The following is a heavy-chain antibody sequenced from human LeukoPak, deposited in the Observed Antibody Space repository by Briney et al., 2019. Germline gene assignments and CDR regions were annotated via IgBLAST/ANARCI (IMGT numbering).Heavy chain of an antibody. CDR3: AKDMGYCSSTTCLYYYYYYMDV. J-gene: IGHJ6*03. V-gene: IGHV3-30*02. CDR2: LRYDGSNK. CDR1: GFTFSSYG. Sequence: GGSLRLSCAASGFTFSSYGMHWVRQAPGKGLEWVAFLRYDGSNKFYADSVKGRFTISRDNSKNTLYLQMNSLRAEDTAVYYCAKDMGYCSSTTCLYYYYYYMDVWGKGTTVTISS. D-gene: IGHD2-2*01.